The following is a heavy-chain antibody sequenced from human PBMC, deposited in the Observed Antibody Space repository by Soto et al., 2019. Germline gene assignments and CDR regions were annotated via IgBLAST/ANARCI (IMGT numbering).Heavy chain of an antibody. Sequence: ASVTVSCQASGYTFTSYDINWVRQATGQGLEWMGWMNPNSGNTGYAQKFQGRVTMTRNTSISTAYMELSSLRSEDTAVHYCARVERYFDWLPLYGMDVWGQGTTVTVSS. CDR2: MNPNSGNT. CDR3: ARVERYFDWLPLYGMDV. J-gene: IGHJ6*02. D-gene: IGHD3-9*01. V-gene: IGHV1-8*01. CDR1: GYTFTSYD.